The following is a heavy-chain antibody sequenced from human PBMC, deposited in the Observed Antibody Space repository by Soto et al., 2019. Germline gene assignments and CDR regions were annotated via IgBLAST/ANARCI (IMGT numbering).Heavy chain of an antibody. J-gene: IGHJ4*02. V-gene: IGHV4-59*01. D-gene: IGHD6-13*01. CDR3: ARSPRGQKLTH. CDR1: GASISSYS. CDR2: IYYSGST. Sequence: SETVSLTCSVSGASISSYSWTWIRQPPGKGLEWIGYIYYSGSTYYNPSLKSRVTISVGTSKNHFSLKLTSVTAADTAVYYCARSPRGQKLTHLGQGTLVTVS.